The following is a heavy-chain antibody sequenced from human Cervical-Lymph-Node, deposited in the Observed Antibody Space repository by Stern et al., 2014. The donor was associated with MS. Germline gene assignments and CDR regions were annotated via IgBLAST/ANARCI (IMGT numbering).Heavy chain of an antibody. V-gene: IGHV1-2*02. D-gene: IGHD4-17*01. J-gene: IGHJ4*02. Sequence: VQLVQSGAELKKPGASMKVSCKTSGYTFRDYYIQWVRQDPGQGLEYMGWINPNGGSTNYAQKFRGRVTMTSDTSINTAYLELNGLQSDDTAIYYCARDRYGDPFDYWGQGTLVTVSS. CDR3: ARDRYGDPFDY. CDR1: GYTFRDYY. CDR2: INPNGGST.